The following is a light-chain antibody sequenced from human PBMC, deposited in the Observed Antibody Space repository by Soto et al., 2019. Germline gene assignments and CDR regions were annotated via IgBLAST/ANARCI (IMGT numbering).Light chain of an antibody. CDR1: QSVSSSY. CDR2: GAS. J-gene: IGKJ2*01. CDR3: QQYGSSPLYT. V-gene: IGKV3-20*01. Sequence: EIVLTQSPGTLSLSPGERATLSCRASQSVSSSYLAWYQQRPGQAPRPLMYGASSRATCIPDRFSGSGSGTDFTLTISRLEPEDFAVYYCQQYGSSPLYTFGQGTKREIK.